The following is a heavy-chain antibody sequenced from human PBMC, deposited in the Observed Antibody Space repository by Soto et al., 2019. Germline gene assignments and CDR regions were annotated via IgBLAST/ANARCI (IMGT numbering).Heavy chain of an antibody. J-gene: IGHJ4*02. D-gene: IGHD3-10*01. CDR2: IYYSGT. CDR1: GGSISSGGYY. V-gene: IGHV4-31*03. Sequence: QVQLQESGPGLVKPSQTLSLTCTVSGGSISSGGYYWSWIRQHPGKGLEWIGYIYYSGTYYNPTLKRRVTISGDTSKNQFSLKLSSVTAADTAVYYCAIRNGSGSYYVDYWGQGTLVTVSS. CDR3: AIRNGSGSYYVDY.